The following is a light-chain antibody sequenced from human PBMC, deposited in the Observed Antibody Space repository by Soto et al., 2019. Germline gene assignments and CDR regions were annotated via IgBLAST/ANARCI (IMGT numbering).Light chain of an antibody. J-gene: IGKJ1*01. CDR3: QQYGSSPRT. CDR2: GAS. Sequence: EIVLTQSPGTLSLSPGERATISCRASQSVSSIYLAWYQQKPGQAPRLLIYGASSRATGIPDRFSGSGFGTDFTLTICRLEPEDFAVYYCQQYGSSPRTFGQGTKVDIK. V-gene: IGKV3-20*01. CDR1: QSVSSIY.